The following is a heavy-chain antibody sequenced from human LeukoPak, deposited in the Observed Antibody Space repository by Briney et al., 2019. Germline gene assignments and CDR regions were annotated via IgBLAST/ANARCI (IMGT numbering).Heavy chain of an antibody. Sequence: SETLSLTCTVSGGSISSSSYYWGWIRQPPGKGLEWIGSIYYSGSTYYNPSLKSRVTISVDTSKNQFSLKLSSVTAADTAVYYCARRNRWLLPRSGLDYWGQGTLVTVSS. J-gene: IGHJ4*02. CDR3: ARRNRWLLPRSGLDY. CDR1: GGSISSSSYY. D-gene: IGHD3-22*01. V-gene: IGHV4-39*07. CDR2: IYYSGST.